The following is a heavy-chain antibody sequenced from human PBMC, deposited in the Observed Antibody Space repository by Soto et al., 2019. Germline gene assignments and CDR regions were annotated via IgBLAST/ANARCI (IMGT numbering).Heavy chain of an antibody. Sequence: SVKVSCQVSGGTFGSYPIHWVRQAPGQGLEWMGGIIPIFGTANYAQKFQGRVTITADESTSTAYMELSSLRSDDTAVYYCARVGGHSGYLDYWGQGTLVTVSS. CDR2: IIPIFGTA. CDR1: GGTFGSYP. J-gene: IGHJ4*02. D-gene: IGHD3-22*01. CDR3: ARVGGHSGYLDY. V-gene: IGHV1-69*13.